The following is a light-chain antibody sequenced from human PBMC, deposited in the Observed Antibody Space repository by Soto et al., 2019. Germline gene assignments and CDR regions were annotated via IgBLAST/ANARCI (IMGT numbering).Light chain of an antibody. CDR1: QSLLDSDDGNTY. V-gene: IGKV2-40*01. Sequence: DIVMTQTPLSLTVTPGEPASISCRSSQSLLDSDDGNTYLDWYLQKPGQSPQLLIYTVSYRASGVPDRLSGSGSGTDFTLKISRVEAEDVGVYYCMQRIEFPLTFGGGTKVEIK. CDR2: TVS. J-gene: IGKJ4*01. CDR3: MQRIEFPLT.